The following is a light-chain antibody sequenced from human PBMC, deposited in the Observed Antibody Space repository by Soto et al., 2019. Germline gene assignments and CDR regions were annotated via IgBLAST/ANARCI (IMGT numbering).Light chain of an antibody. Sequence: EIVMTQSPATLSVSPGERATLSCRASQSVSSNLAWYQQKPGQAPRLLIYGASTRATGIPARFSGSGSGTEFTLTIRSMQSEDFAVYYCQQYNNWPPATFGGGTKVEIK. CDR1: QSVSSN. J-gene: IGKJ4*01. V-gene: IGKV3-15*01. CDR2: GAS. CDR3: QQYNNWPPAT.